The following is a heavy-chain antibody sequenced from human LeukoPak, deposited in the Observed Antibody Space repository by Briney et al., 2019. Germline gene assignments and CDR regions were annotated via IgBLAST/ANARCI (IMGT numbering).Heavy chain of an antibody. CDR1: GFTFSSYS. V-gene: IGHV3-48*04. Sequence: GGSLRLSCAASGFTFSSYSMNWVRQAPGKGLEWVSYISSSGSTIYYADSVKGRFTISRDNAKNSLYLQMNSLRAEDTAVYYCAREAIIVLMVYATLSGMDVWGQGTTVTVSS. CDR3: AREAIIVLMVYATLSGMDV. CDR2: ISSSGSTI. D-gene: IGHD2-8*01. J-gene: IGHJ6*02.